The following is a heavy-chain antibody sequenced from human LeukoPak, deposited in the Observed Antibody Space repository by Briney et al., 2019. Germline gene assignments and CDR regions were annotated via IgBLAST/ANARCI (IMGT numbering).Heavy chain of an antibody. CDR1: GYTLTELS. CDR2: FQHEDGET. Sequence: ASVKVSFKVSGYTLTELSMHWVRQAPGKGLEWMGGFQHEDGETIYAQKYQGRVTMTEDTSTDTAYMELSSLRSEDTAVYYCATDLNGFMVRGAQAINWGQGTLVTVSS. V-gene: IGHV1-24*01. J-gene: IGHJ4*02. D-gene: IGHD3-10*01. CDR3: ATDLNGFMVRGAQAIN.